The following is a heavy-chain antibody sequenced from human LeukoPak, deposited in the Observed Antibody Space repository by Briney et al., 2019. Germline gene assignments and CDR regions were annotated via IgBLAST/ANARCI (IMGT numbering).Heavy chain of an antibody. CDR1: GGSISSYY. V-gene: IGHV4-59*01. CDR3: ARLTYYYDSSGYPPIDY. D-gene: IGHD3-22*01. J-gene: IGHJ4*02. CDR2: IYYSGST. Sequence: SETLSLTCTVSGGSISSYYWSWIRQPPGKGLEWIGYIYYSGSTNYNPSLKSRVTISVDTSENQFSLKLSSVTAADTAVYYCARLTYYYDSSGYPPIDYWGQGTLVTVSS.